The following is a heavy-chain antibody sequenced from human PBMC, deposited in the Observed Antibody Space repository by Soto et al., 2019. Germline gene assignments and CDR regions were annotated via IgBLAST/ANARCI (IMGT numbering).Heavy chain of an antibody. CDR1: GGSISSGGYY. V-gene: IGHV4-31*03. CDR3: AGAYGSAYIDV. CDR2: IYYSAST. J-gene: IGHJ6*03. Sequence: QVQLQESGPGLVKPSQTLSLTCTVSGGSISSGGYYWSWIRQYQGKGLEWIGYIYYSASTYYNPAHTSRFTSAVDTSKLQSPLTMRSVAAAETTVHYCAGAYGSAYIDVWGSG. D-gene: IGHD3-10*01.